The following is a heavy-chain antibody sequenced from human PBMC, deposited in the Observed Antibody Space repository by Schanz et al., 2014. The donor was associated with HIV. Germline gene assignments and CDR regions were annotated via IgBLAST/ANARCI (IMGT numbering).Heavy chain of an antibody. J-gene: IGHJ6*02. D-gene: IGHD2-2*01. Sequence: EVQLVESGGGLVQPGGSLRLSCVDSGFTFRGRWMHWVRQAPGKGLMWVSRISADGSSAYYADSVKGRFTISRDNSKNTLYLQMNSLRIEDTAVYYCAKDTVARLVVPEGGMDVWGQGTTVTVSS. CDR2: ISADGSSA. V-gene: IGHV3-74*01. CDR1: GFTFRGRW. CDR3: AKDTVARLVVPEGGMDV.